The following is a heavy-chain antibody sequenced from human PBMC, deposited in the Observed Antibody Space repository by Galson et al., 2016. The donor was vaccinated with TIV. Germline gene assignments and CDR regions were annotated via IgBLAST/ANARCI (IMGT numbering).Heavy chain of an antibody. D-gene: IGHD5-18*01. Sequence: QSGAEVKKPGESLRISCRASGYRFTNKWITWVRQRPGKGLEWMGRIDPSASYTNYSPSFQGHVTISVDRSTNTAYLEWNSLRTSDTAMYFCAREPIVTPETTDYWGQGPLVTVSS. CDR2: IDPSASYT. CDR3: AREPIVTPETTDY. V-gene: IGHV5-10-1*01. CDR1: GYRFTNKW. J-gene: IGHJ4*02.